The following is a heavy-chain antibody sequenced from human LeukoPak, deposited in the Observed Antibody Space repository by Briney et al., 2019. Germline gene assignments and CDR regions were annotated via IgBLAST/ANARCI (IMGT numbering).Heavy chain of an antibody. CDR2: ISYDGSNE. D-gene: IGHD2-2*01. Sequence: GGSLRLSCAASGFTFSSYVMHWVRQAPGKGLEWVAIISYDGSNEYYADSVKGRFTISRDNSKNTLYLQMNSLRAEDTAVYYCATKGLGYCSSTSCSPFDYWGQGTLVTVSS. CDR1: GFTFSSYV. J-gene: IGHJ4*02. V-gene: IGHV3-30*04. CDR3: ATKGLGYCSSTSCSPFDY.